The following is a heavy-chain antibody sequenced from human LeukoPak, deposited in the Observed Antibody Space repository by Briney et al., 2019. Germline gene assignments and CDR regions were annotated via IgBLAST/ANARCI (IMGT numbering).Heavy chain of an antibody. CDR3: ARHPPYGYFSGGDLFDP. CDR1: GGSISSSSYY. V-gene: IGHV4-39*01. Sequence: PSETLSLTCTVSGGSISSSSYYWGWIRQPPGKGLEWIGSIYYSGSTYYNPSLKSRVTISVDTSKNQFSLKLSSVTAADTAVYYCARHPPYGYFSGGDLFDPWGQGTLVTVSS. CDR2: IYYSGST. J-gene: IGHJ5*02. D-gene: IGHD5-18*01.